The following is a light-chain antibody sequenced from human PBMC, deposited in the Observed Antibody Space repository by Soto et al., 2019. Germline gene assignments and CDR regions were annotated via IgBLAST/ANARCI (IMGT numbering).Light chain of an antibody. CDR3: SSYTSSSLYV. V-gene: IGLV2-14*01. J-gene: IGLJ1*01. CDR2: DVS. CDR1: SSDVGGSNY. Sequence: QSVLTQPASVSGSPGQSITISCTGTSSDVGGSNYVSWYQQLPGKAPKLMIYDVSDRPSGVSNRFSGSKSGNTASPTISGLQAEDEADYYCSSYTSSSLYVFGTGTKVTVL.